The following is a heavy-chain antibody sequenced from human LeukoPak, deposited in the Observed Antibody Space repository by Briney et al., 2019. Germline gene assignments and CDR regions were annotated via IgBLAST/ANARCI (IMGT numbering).Heavy chain of an antibody. CDR3: ASGEYSGYDLAY. J-gene: IGHJ4*02. V-gene: IGHV3-53*01. Sequence: GGSLRLSCAASGFTVSSSYMGWVRQPPGKGLEYVSVLYSGGTTYFAGSVKGRFTISRDNSKNTLYLQMNSLRAEDTAVYYCASGEYSGYDLAYWGQGTLVTVSS. D-gene: IGHD5-12*01. CDR1: GFTVSSSY. CDR2: LYSGGTT.